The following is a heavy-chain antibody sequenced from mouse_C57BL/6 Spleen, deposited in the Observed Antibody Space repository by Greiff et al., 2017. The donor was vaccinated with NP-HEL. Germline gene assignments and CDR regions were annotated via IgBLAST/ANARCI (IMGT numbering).Heavy chain of an antibody. D-gene: IGHD1-1*01. CDR3: ARGIYYGSSGEWYFDV. CDR2: IDPSDSYT. CDR1: GYTFTSYW. V-gene: IGHV1-50*01. Sequence: VQLQQPGAELVKPGASVKLSCKASGYTFTSYWMQWVKQRPGQGLEWIGEIDPSDSYTNYNQKFKGKATLTVDTSSSTAYMQLSSLTSEDSAVDYCARGIYYGSSGEWYFDVWGKGTTVTVSS. J-gene: IGHJ1*03.